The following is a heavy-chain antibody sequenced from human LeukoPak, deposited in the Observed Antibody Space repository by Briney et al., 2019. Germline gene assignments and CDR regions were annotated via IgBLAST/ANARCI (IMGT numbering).Heavy chain of an antibody. D-gene: IGHD3-10*01. J-gene: IGHJ3*02. CDR1: GFTVSSSY. CDR3: ARGSAGPHAFDI. Sequence: GGSLRLSCAASGFTVSSSYMSWVRQAPGKGLEWVSVIYSGGSTYYADSVKGRFTISRDNSRNTLYLEMNSLRAEDTAVYYCARGSAGPHAFDIWGQGTMVTVSS. CDR2: IYSGGST. V-gene: IGHV3-66*01.